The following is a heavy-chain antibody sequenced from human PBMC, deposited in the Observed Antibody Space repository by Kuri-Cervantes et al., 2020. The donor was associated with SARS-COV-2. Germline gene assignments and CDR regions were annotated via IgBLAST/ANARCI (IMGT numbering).Heavy chain of an antibody. CDR1: GGSISSSSYY. V-gene: IGHV4-39*07. CDR2: IYYSGST. Sequence: ESLKISCTVSGGSISSSSYYWGWIRQPPGKGLEWIGSIYYSGSTYYNPSLKSRVTISVDTSKNQFSLKLSPVTAADTAVYYCASQAAKYCSSTSCYTGVFDYWGQGTLVTVSS. D-gene: IGHD2-2*02. J-gene: IGHJ4*02. CDR3: ASQAAKYCSSTSCYTGVFDY.